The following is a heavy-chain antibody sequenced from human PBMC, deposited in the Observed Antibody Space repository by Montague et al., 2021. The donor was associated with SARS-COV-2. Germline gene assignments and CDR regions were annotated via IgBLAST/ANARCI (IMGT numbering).Heavy chain of an antibody. CDR1: GFTFSNYW. J-gene: IGHJ5*01. Sequence: SLRLSCAASGFTFSNYWMSWVRQAPGKGPEWVANIHQDGNWIYYMDSVXGLFTISRDNARKSLYLQMSSLRDDDTAIYYCARDPGIPSAGTVGHFDSWGQGILVIVSS. CDR2: IHQDGNWI. CDR3: ARDPGIPSAGTVGHFDS. V-gene: IGHV3-7*01. D-gene: IGHD6-13*01.